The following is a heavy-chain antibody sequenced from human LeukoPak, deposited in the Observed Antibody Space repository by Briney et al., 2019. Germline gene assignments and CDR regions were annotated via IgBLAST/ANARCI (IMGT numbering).Heavy chain of an antibody. Sequence: ASVKVSCKASGYTFTSYGISWVRQAPGQGLGWMGWISAYNGNTNYAQKLQGRVTMTTDTSTSTAYMELRSLRSDDTAVYYCARDFGRASRNGCSSTSCYRFDYWGQGTLVTVSS. CDR1: GYTFTSYG. CDR3: ARDFGRASRNGCSSTSCYRFDY. J-gene: IGHJ4*02. V-gene: IGHV1-18*01. D-gene: IGHD2-2*01. CDR2: ISAYNGNT.